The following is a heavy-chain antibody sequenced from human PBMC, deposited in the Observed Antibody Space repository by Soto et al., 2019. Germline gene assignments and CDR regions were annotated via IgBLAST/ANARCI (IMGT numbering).Heavy chain of an antibody. D-gene: IGHD3-10*01. Sequence: GASVKVSCKASGYTFTGYYMHWVRQAPGQGLEWMGWINPNSGGTNYAQKFQGWVTMTRDTSISTAYMELSRLRSDDTAVYYCARGGPLWFGELWGFDYWGQGTLVTVSS. CDR1: GYTFTGYY. V-gene: IGHV1-2*04. CDR2: INPNSGGT. J-gene: IGHJ4*02. CDR3: ARGGPLWFGELWGFDY.